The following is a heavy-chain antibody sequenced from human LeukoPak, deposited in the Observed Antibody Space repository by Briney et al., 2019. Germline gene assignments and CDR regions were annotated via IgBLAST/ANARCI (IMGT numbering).Heavy chain of an antibody. CDR3: ARPASSGPRVSMYYFDY. CDR2: IYYSGST. CDR1: GGSISSSSYY. V-gene: IGHV4-39*01. J-gene: IGHJ4*02. D-gene: IGHD3-22*01. Sequence: SETLSLTCTVSGGSISSSSYYWGWIRQPPGKGLEWIGSIYYSGSTYYNPSLKSRVTISVDTSKNQFSLKLSSVTAADTAVYYCARPASSGPRVSMYYFDYWGQGTLVTVSS.